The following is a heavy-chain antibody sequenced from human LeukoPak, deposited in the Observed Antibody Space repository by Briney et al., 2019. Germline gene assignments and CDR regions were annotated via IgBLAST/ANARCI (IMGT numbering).Heavy chain of an antibody. CDR2: ISGSGSST. CDR3: AKWLHLYYFDY. D-gene: IGHD5-12*01. V-gene: IGHV3-23*01. Sequence: GGSLRLSCAASGFSFSNYAMSWVRQAPGKGLEWVSGISGSGSSTYYADSVKGRFTISRNNSKNTLYLQMNSLRAEDTAVYYCAKWLHLYYFDYWGQGTLVTVSS. CDR1: GFSFSNYA. J-gene: IGHJ4*02.